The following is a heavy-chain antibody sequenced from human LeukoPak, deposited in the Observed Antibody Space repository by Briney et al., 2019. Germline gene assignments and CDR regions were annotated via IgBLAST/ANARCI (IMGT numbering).Heavy chain of an antibody. V-gene: IGHV3-53*01. CDR3: ARXPDTAMII. Sequence: GGSLRLSCAASGFSVSSNYMSWVRQAPGKGLEGVSVIYSSGNTYYADSVKGRFTISRATSKNTLYLQMNSLRSEAPAVYYCARXPDTAMIIWGQGTLVTVSS. CDR1: GFSVSSNY. J-gene: IGHJ4*02. CDR2: IYSSGNT. D-gene: IGHD5-18*01.